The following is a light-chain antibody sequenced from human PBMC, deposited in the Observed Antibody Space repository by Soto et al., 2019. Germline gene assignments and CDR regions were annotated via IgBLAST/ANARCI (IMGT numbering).Light chain of an antibody. V-gene: IGKV1-9*01. CDR3: QQGFT. CDR1: QGISSY. Sequence: DIQLTQSPSFLSASVGDRVTITCRASQGISSYLAWYQQKPGKAPKLLIYAASNLQSGVPSRFSGSGSGTDFTLTISSLQPEDFATYYCQQGFTFGPGTKVDIK. J-gene: IGKJ3*01. CDR2: AAS.